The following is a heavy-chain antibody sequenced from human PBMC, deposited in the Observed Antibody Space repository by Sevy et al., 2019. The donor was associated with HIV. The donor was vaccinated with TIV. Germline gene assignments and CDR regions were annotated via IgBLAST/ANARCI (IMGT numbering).Heavy chain of an antibody. J-gene: IGHJ5*02. D-gene: IGHD3-3*01. V-gene: IGHV3-74*01. Sequence: GGSLRLSCAASEFTFSSYWMHWVHQAPGKGLVWVSRINSDGRSTSYADSVKGRFTISRDNAKNTLYLQMNSLRAEDTAVYYCARDQVTIFGVGENWFDPWGQGTLVTVSS. CDR1: EFTFSSYW. CDR3: ARDQVTIFGVGENWFDP. CDR2: INSDGRST.